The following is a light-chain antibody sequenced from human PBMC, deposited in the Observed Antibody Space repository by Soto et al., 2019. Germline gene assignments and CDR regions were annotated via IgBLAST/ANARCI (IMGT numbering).Light chain of an antibody. CDR3: QQLNSYPLT. V-gene: IGKV1-9*01. CDR2: AAS. J-gene: IGKJ4*01. CDR1: QGIASY. Sequence: QLTQSPSSLSASVGDRVTITCRASQGIASYLAWYQQKPGQAPNLLIYAASTLQSGVPSRFSGSGSGTDFTLTISSLQPEDFATYYCQQLNSYPLTFVGGTKVEI.